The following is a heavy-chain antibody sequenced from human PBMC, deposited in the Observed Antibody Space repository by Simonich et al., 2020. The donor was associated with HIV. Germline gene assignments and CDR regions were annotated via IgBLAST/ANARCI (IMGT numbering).Heavy chain of an antibody. CDR3: ARRQGNWKVNWFDP. V-gene: IGHV4-38-2*01. CDR2: VYHSGST. D-gene: IGHD1-1*01. J-gene: IGHJ5*02. CDR1: NYSPSSLYY. Sequence: QVQLQDSGPGLVKPSETLSLTCDVSNYSPSSLYYWGWIRQSPGKGLEWIGSVYHSGSTYSNPSPKRRLTITLNTSKNPFSLRLTSVNAADTAVYYCARRQGNWKVNWFDPWGQGTLVTVSS.